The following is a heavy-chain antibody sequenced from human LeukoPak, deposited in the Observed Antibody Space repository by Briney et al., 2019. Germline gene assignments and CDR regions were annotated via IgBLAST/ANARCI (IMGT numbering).Heavy chain of an antibody. V-gene: IGHV7-4-1*02. J-gene: IGHJ4*02. CDR2: INTNTGNP. D-gene: IGHD6-6*01. CDR1: GYTFTSYA. CDR3: AREDLAAQYYFDY. Sequence: ASVRVSCKAFGYTFTSYAMNWVRQAPGQGLEWMGWINTNTGNPTYAQGFTGRFVFSLDTSVSTAYLQISSLKAEDTAVYYCAREDLAAQYYFDYWGQGTLVTVSS.